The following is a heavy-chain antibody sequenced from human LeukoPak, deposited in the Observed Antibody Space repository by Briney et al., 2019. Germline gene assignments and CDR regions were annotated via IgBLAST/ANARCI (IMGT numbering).Heavy chain of an antibody. CDR3: AACLSATWAIDY. CDR1: GGSFSGFY. Sequence: PSETLSLTCAVYGGSFSGFYWNWIRQPPGKGLEWIGSIYYSGSTYYNPSLKSRVTMSLDTSKNQFSLKLSSVTAADTAVYYCAACLSATWAIDYWGQGTLVTVSS. CDR2: IYYSGST. V-gene: IGHV4-34*01. J-gene: IGHJ4*02. D-gene: IGHD1-1*01.